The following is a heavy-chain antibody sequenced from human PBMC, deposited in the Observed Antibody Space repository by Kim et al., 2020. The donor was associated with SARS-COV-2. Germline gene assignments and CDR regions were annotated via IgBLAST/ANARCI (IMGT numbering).Heavy chain of an antibody. CDR2: IYPGDSDT. CDR1: GYSFTSYW. J-gene: IGHJ3*02. D-gene: IGHD3-22*01. CDR3: ASGLEYYYDSSGYDLGAFDI. V-gene: IGHV5-51*01. Sequence: GESLKISCKGSGYSFTSYWIGWVRQMPGKGLEWMGIIYPGDSDTRYSPSFQGQVTISADKSISTAYLQWSSLKASDTAMYYCASGLEYYYDSSGYDLGAFDIWGQGTMVTVSS.